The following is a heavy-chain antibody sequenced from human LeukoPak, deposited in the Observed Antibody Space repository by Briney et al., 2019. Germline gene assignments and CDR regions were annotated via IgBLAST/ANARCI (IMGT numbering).Heavy chain of an antibody. CDR3: TTDSAHSGATPFDY. CDR2: IKSKTDGGTT. Sequence: GGSLRLSCAASGFTSSNAWMSWVRQAPGKGLEWVGRIKSKTDGGTTDYAAPVKGRFTISRDDSKNTLYLQMNSLKTEDTAVYYCTTDSAHSGATPFDYWGQGTLVTVSS. V-gene: IGHV3-15*01. D-gene: IGHD1-26*01. J-gene: IGHJ4*02. CDR1: GFTSSNAW.